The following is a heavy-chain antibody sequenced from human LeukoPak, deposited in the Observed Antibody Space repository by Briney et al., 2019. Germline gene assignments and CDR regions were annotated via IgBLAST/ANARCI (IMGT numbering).Heavy chain of an antibody. CDR3: ARAGAGAGVFYFDY. Sequence: GGSLRLSCAASGFTFSSYSMNWVRQAPGKGLEWVSSISSSSSYIYYADSVKGRFTISRDNAKNSLYLQMNSLRAEDTAVYYCARAGAGAGVFYFDYWGQGTLVTVSS. D-gene: IGHD6-19*01. V-gene: IGHV3-21*01. J-gene: IGHJ4*02. CDR2: ISSSSSYI. CDR1: GFTFSSYS.